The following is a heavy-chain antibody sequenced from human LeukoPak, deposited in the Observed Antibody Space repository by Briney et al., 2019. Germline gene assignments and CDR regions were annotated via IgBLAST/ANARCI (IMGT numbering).Heavy chain of an antibody. V-gene: IGHV3-30*18. Sequence: GGSPRLSCAASGFTFSSYGMHWVRQAPGKGLEWVAVISYDGSNKYYADSVKGRFTISRDNSKNTLYLQMNSLRAEDTAVYYCAKDRSRIAAAGTHLASWGQGTLVTVSS. J-gene: IGHJ4*02. D-gene: IGHD6-13*01. CDR2: ISYDGSNK. CDR1: GFTFSSYG. CDR3: AKDRSRIAAAGTHLAS.